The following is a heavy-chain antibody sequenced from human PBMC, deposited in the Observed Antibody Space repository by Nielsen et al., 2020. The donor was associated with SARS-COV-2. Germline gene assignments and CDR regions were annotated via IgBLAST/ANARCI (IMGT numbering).Heavy chain of an antibody. J-gene: IGHJ4*02. V-gene: IGHV3-23*01. CDR2: ISGGGEST. CDR1: EFTFNNYA. D-gene: IGHD1-26*01. CDR3: ATSGRYY. Sequence: GESLKISCAASEFTFNNYAMSWVRQAPGKGLEWVSTISGGGESTRYADSVKGRFTVSRDNSKNTLYLQMNSLRAEDTAVYFCATSGRYYWGQGTLVTVSS.